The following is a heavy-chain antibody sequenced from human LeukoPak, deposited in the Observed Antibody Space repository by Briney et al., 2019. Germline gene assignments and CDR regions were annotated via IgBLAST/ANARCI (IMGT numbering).Heavy chain of an antibody. CDR2: ISAYNGNT. CDR1: GYTFTSYG. CDR3: ARRKRGYYDSSGFWDY. V-gene: IGHV1-18*01. D-gene: IGHD3-22*01. Sequence: ASVTVSCKASGYTFTSYGISWVRQAPGQGLEWMGWISAYNGNTNYAQKLQGRVTMTTDTSTSTAYMELRSLRSDDTAVYYCARRKRGYYDSSGFWDYWGQGTLVTVSS. J-gene: IGHJ4*02.